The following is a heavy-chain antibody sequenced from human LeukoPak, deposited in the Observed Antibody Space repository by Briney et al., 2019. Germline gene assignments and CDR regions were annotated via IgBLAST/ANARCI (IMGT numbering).Heavy chain of an antibody. CDR3: ARVKVAGYYDSSGYLGY. J-gene: IGHJ4*02. V-gene: IGHV4-59*01. Sequence: SQTLSLTCTVSGGSISSYYWSWIRQPPGKGLEWIGYIYYSGSTNYNPSLKSRVTISVDTSKNQFSLKLSSVTAADTAVYYCARVKVAGYYDSSGYLGYWGQGTLVTVSS. D-gene: IGHD3-22*01. CDR1: GGSISSYY. CDR2: IYYSGST.